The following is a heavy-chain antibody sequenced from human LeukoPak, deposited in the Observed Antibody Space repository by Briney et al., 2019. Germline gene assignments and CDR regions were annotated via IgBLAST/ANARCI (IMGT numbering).Heavy chain of an antibody. V-gene: IGHV4-38-2*01. D-gene: IGHD2-2*01. J-gene: IGHJ4*02. CDR1: GYSISSGFY. CDR3: ARLDGYQLLLNY. Sequence: SETLSLTCAVSGYSISSGFYWGWIRQPPRKGLEWIGKIHHSGGTYYNPSLKSRVTISVDTSKNQFSLKLTSVTAADTAVNYCARLDGYQLLLNYWGQGTLVTVSS. CDR2: IHHSGGT.